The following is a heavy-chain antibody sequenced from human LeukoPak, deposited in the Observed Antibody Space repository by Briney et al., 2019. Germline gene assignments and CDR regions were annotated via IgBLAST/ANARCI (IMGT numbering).Heavy chain of an antibody. V-gene: IGHV4-34*01. D-gene: IGHD6-19*01. CDR1: GGSFSGYY. Sequence: PSETLSLTCAVYGGSFSGYYWSWIRQPPGKGLEWIGEINHSGSTNYNPSLKSRVTISVDTSKNQFSLKLSSVTAADTAVYYCARAVAGSRGNRIFDYWGQGTLVTVSS. CDR2: INHSGST. CDR3: ARAVAGSRGNRIFDY. J-gene: IGHJ4*02.